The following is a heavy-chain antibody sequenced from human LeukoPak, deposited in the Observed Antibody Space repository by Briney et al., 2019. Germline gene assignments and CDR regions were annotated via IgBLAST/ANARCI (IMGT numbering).Heavy chain of an antibody. D-gene: IGHD6-13*01. CDR2: IYPGDSDT. CDR3: ASHAGSSWYDPIFGY. V-gene: IGHV5-51*01. J-gene: IGHJ4*02. CDR1: GYSFTSYW. Sequence: GESLKISCKGSGYSFTSYWIGWVRQMPGKGLEWMGIIYPGDSDTRYSPSFQGQVTISADKSISTAYLQWSSLKASDTAMYYCASHAGSSWYDPIFGYWGQRTLVTVSS.